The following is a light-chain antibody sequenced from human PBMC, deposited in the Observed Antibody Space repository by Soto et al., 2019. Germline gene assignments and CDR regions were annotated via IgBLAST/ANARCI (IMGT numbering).Light chain of an antibody. CDR2: KAS. CDR1: QSISSW. J-gene: IGKJ1*01. Sequence: DIQMTQSPSTLSASVGDRFTITCRASQSISSWLAWYQQKPGKAPKLLIYKASSLDSGVPSRFSGSGSGQDFTLTIRSLQPDDFAPYYCQQYNSYSETFGQGTKVEIK. CDR3: QQYNSYSET. V-gene: IGKV1-5*03.